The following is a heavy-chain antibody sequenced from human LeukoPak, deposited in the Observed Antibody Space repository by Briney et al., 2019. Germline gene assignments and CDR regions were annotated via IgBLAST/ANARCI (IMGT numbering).Heavy chain of an antibody. J-gene: IGHJ3*01. CDR3: ASYIVVVPAAQPTGPV. Sequence: PSETLSLTFTVSGGSISSTIYYWGWIRQSPGKGLEWIGSIYYSGSTYYNPSLKSRVTISVDTSKNQFSLKLSSVTAADTAVYYCASYIVVVPAAQPTGPVWGQGTMVTVSS. D-gene: IGHD2-2*01. V-gene: IGHV4-39*01. CDR2: IYYSGST. CDR1: GGSISSTIYY.